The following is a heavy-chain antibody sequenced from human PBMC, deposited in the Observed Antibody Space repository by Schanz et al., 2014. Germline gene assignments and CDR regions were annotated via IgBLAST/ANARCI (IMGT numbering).Heavy chain of an antibody. CDR1: GFTFSSYG. CDR2: MISSGSSV. Sequence: VQLVESGGGVVQPGRSLRLSCAASGFTFSSYGMSWVRQAPGKGLEWVSRMISSGSSVFYADSVKGRFTISRDNLKNTVYLQMNSLRAGDTAVYYCAKDGRLPYYGTGSDFDYWGQGTLVAVSS. D-gene: IGHD3-22*01. J-gene: IGHJ4*02. V-gene: IGHV3-23*04. CDR3: AKDGRLPYYGTGSDFDY.